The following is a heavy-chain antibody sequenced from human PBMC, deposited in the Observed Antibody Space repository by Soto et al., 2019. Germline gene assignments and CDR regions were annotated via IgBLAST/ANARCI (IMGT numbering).Heavy chain of an antibody. V-gene: IGHV3-48*03. CDR1: GFTFSSYE. Sequence: EVQLVESGGGLVQPGGSLRLSCAASGFTFSSYEMNWVHQAPRKGLEWVSYISSSGTTIYYADSVKGRFTISRDNAKNSLFLQMNSLRAEDTAVYYCARSDYSSQNYYYYYGMDVWGQGTTVTVSS. CDR3: ARSDYSSQNYYYYYGMDV. J-gene: IGHJ6*02. D-gene: IGHD4-4*01. CDR2: ISSSGTTI.